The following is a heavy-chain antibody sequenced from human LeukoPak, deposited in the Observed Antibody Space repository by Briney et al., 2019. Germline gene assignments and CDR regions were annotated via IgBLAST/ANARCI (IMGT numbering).Heavy chain of an antibody. D-gene: IGHD6-13*01. CDR3: AKDLGIAAAGDY. CDR1: GFTVSSNY. Sequence: GGSLRLSCAASGFTVSSNYMSWVRQAPGKGLEWVAFIRYDGSNKYYADSVKGRFTISRDNSKNTLYLQMNSLRAEDTAVYYCAKDLGIAAAGDYWGQGTLVTVSS. CDR2: IRYDGSNK. J-gene: IGHJ4*02. V-gene: IGHV3-30*02.